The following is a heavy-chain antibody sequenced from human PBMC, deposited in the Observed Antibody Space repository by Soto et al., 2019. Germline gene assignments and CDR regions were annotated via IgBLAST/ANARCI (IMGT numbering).Heavy chain of an antibody. CDR2: ISGSGGST. D-gene: IGHD3-3*01. Sequence: EVQLLESGGGLVQPGGSLRLSCAASGFTFSSYAMSWVRQAPGKGLEWVSAISGSGGSTYYADSVKGRFTISRDNSKNTLYLQMNSLRAEDTAVYYCAKDFWSGYYGKSDAFDIWGQGTMVTVSS. CDR3: AKDFWSGYYGKSDAFDI. V-gene: IGHV3-23*01. J-gene: IGHJ3*02. CDR1: GFTFSSYA.